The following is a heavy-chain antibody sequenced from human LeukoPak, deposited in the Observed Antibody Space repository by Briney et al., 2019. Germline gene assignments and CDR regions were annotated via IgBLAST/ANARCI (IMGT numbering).Heavy chain of an antibody. Sequence: GGSLRLSCAASGFTVSSNYMSWVRQAPGKGLEWVSRINSDGSDTTYADSVKGRFTISRDNAKNTLYLQTNSLRAEDTAVYYCVSIAAAGATRFFDYWGQGTLVTVSS. J-gene: IGHJ4*02. D-gene: IGHD6-13*01. CDR3: VSIAAAGATRFFDY. CDR2: INSDGSDT. CDR1: GFTVSSNY. V-gene: IGHV3-74*01.